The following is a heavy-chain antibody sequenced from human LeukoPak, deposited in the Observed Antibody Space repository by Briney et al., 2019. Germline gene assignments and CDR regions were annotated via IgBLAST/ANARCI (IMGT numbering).Heavy chain of an antibody. CDR3: ANDRCSNGIGCDYYYMDV. CDR2: IQYDGSNE. Sequence: RPGGSLRLSCAASGFTFSSYGMHWVRQAPGKGLEWVAYIQYDGSNEQYADSVKGRFSISRDGSKNILYLQMNSLRAEDTAVYYCANDRCSNGIGCDYYYMDVWGKGTTVTISS. J-gene: IGHJ6*03. D-gene: IGHD2-8*01. CDR1: GFTFSSYG. V-gene: IGHV3-30*02.